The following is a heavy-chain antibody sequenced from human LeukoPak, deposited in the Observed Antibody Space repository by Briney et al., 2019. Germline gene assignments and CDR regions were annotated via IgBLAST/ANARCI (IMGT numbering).Heavy chain of an antibody. D-gene: IGHD6-13*01. Sequence: GGSLRLSCAASGFTFSGSAMHWVRQASGKGLEWVGRIRSKANSYATAYAASVKGRFTISRDDSKNTAYLQMNSLKTEDTAVYYCTRFIAAAGFDAFDIWGQGTMVTVSS. CDR2: IRSKANSYAT. J-gene: IGHJ3*02. CDR3: TRFIAAAGFDAFDI. CDR1: GFTFSGSA. V-gene: IGHV3-73*01.